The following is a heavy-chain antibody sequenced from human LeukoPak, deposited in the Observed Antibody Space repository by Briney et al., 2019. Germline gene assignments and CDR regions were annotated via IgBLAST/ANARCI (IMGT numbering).Heavy chain of an antibody. CDR1: GFIFSQYS. CDR2: LRSSSET. J-gene: IGHJ5*02. D-gene: IGHD5-12*01. CDR3: ARDAGNSGYGCDL. Sequence: GGSLRLSCAASGFIFSQYSMNWVRQAPGKGLEWVSHLRSSSETFYADSVKGRFTISRDNARNLMYLQMNNLRGEDTAIYYCARDAGNSGYGCDLWGQGTLVTVSS. V-gene: IGHV3-48*01.